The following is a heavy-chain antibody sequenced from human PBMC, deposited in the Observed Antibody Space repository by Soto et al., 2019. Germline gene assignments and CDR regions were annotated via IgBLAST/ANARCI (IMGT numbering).Heavy chain of an antibody. CDR2: ISHSGNT. Sequence: QVQLQESGPGLVQPSQTLSLTCSVSGDSISSGAYFWSWIRHLPGKGLDWLGSISHSGNTFLRPSLRNELSMSMETSQTRFSLKLTSVTVADTAVYCCARVHCHDALCTFPAWFDPWGRGTQVTVSS. J-gene: IGHJ5*02. V-gene: IGHV4-31*01. CDR3: ARVHCHDALCTFPAWFDP. D-gene: IGHD2-8*01. CDR1: GDSISSGAYF.